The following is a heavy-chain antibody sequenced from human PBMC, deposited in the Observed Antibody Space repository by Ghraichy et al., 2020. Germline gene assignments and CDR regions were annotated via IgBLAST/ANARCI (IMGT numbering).Heavy chain of an antibody. V-gene: IGHV4-59*01. Sequence: SETLSLTCTVSGGSINNYYWTWSRQPPGEGLEWIGYIHSRGNTNYNPSLKSRVSISLGQSNNEFSLSLTSVTAADTAVYYCSRTPGVGRAGNWYGPWGQGVLVTGST. D-gene: IGHD1-26*01. CDR3: SRTPGVGRAGNWYGP. CDR2: IHSRGNT. CDR1: GGSINNYY. J-gene: IGHJ5*02.